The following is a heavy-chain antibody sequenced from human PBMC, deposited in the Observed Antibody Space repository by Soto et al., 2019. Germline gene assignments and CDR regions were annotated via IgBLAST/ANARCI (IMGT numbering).Heavy chain of an antibody. CDR3: AKSGNPPRSYCSSTSCSGIVDY. D-gene: IGHD2-2*01. CDR1: GFTFSSYG. Sequence: QVQLVESGGGVVQPGRSLRLSCAASGFTFSSYGMHWVRQAPGKGLEWVAVISYDGSNKYYADSVKGRFTISRDNSKNTLYLQMNSLRAEDTAVYYCAKSGNPPRSYCSSTSCSGIVDYWGQGTLVTVSS. CDR2: ISYDGSNK. V-gene: IGHV3-30*18. J-gene: IGHJ4*02.